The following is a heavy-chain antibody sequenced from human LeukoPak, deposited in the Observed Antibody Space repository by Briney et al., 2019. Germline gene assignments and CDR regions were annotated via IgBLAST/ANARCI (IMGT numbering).Heavy chain of an antibody. J-gene: IGHJ5*02. Sequence: PGGSLRLSCAASGFKYRNYAMTWVRQVAGKGLDWVSSIGGIGGTAFYADSLKGRFTISRDISKNTLYLQMNTLTAEDTAIYDCAKGGIERFGRVPDWFDPWGQGSLATVCS. CDR2: IGGIGGTA. V-gene: IGHV3-23*01. CDR3: AKGGIERFGRVPDWFDP. CDR1: GFKYRNYA. D-gene: IGHD3/OR15-3a*01.